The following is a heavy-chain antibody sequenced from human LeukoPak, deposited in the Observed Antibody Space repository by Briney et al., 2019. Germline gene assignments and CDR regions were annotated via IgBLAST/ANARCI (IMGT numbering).Heavy chain of an antibody. J-gene: IGHJ4*02. Sequence: PGGSLRLSCAASGFTFSSYAMSWVRQAPGKGLEWVSAISGSTSSTYYADSVKGRFTISRDNSKNTLYLQMNSLRAEDTAVYYCATATTAMVPFDYWGQGTLVTVSS. CDR2: ISGSTSST. CDR3: ATATTAMVPFDY. D-gene: IGHD5-18*01. V-gene: IGHV3-23*01. CDR1: GFTFSSYA.